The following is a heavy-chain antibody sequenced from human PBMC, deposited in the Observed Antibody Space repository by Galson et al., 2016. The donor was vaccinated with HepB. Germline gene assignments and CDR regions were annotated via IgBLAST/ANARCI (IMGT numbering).Heavy chain of an antibody. J-gene: IGHJ4*02. D-gene: IGHD2-2*01. CDR3: AKCRSSDSTSCPNY. V-gene: IGHV3-23*01. CDR2: ISGSGGST. Sequence: MSWVRQAPGKGLEWVSSISGSGGSTYYADSVKGRFTISRDNSKNTLYLQMNSLRAEDTALYFCAKCRSSDSTSCPNYWGQGTLVTVSS.